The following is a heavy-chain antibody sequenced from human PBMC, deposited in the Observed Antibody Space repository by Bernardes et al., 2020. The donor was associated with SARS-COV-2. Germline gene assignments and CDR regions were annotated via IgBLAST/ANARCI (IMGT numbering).Heavy chain of an antibody. V-gene: IGHV3-23*01. CDR1: GFTFTSHA. Sequence: GGSLRLSCVASGFTFTSHAITWVRQAPGKGLEWVSSISGTGETIYFADSVKGRFTISRDNSKNTVYLQMNSLRAEDTAVYYCAKGPGNRGGYPRDWGQGTLVTVSS. CDR3: AKGPGNRGGYPRD. J-gene: IGHJ4*02. CDR2: ISGTGETI. D-gene: IGHD3-22*01.